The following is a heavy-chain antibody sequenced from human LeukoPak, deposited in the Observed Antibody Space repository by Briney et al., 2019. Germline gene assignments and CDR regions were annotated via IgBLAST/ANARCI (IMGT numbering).Heavy chain of an antibody. Sequence: GGSLRLSCAASGFTFRIYAMSWVRQAPGRGLEWVSSITGNGAGTFYTDSVKGRVTISRDNSKNTLFLQMNSLRAEDTAIYYCAKDRPNFYDSSGHYYRRDGDYWGQGTLVTVSS. CDR3: AKDRPNFYDSSGHYYRRDGDY. V-gene: IGHV3-23*01. CDR1: GFTFRIYA. D-gene: IGHD3-22*01. J-gene: IGHJ4*02. CDR2: ITGNGAGT.